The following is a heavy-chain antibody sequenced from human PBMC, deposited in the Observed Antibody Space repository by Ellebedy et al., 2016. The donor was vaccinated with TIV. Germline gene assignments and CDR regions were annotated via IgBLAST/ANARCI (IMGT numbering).Heavy chain of an antibody. CDR3: ARDGAAAGIDYFDY. V-gene: IGHV1-8*01. D-gene: IGHD6-13*01. J-gene: IGHJ4*02. Sequence: ASVKVSXXASGYTFTSYDINWVRQATGQGLESMGWMNPNSGNTGYAQKFQGRVTMTRDTSMSTAYMELSRLRSDDTAVYYCARDGAAAGIDYFDYWGQGTLVTVSS. CDR1: GYTFTSYD. CDR2: MNPNSGNT.